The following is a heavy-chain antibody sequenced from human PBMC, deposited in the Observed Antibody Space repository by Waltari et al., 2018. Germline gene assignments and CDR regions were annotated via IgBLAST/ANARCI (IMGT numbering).Heavy chain of an antibody. Sequence: QVQLVESGGGVVQPGGSLRLSCAASGFTFSSYGMHWVRQAPGKGLEWVAFIRYDGSNKYYADSVKGRFTISRDNSKNTLYLQMNSLRAEDTAVYYCASDIVVVVAAEDAFDIWGQGTMVTVSS. V-gene: IGHV3-30*02. CDR2: IRYDGSNK. D-gene: IGHD2-15*01. CDR1: GFTFSSYG. J-gene: IGHJ3*02. CDR3: ASDIVVVVAAEDAFDI.